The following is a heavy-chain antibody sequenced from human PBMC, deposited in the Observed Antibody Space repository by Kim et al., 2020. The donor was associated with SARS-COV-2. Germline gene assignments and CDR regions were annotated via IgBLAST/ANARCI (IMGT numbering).Heavy chain of an antibody. Sequence: GGSLRHSCAASGFTFSSYAMHWVRQAPGKGLEWVAVISYDGSNKYYVDSVKGRFTISRDNSKNTLYLQMNSLRAEDTAVYYCARDSSITIFGVVIMGSGGMDVWGQGTTVTVSS. CDR3: ARDSSITIFGVVIMGSGGMDV. CDR1: GFTFSSYA. CDR2: ISYDGSNK. V-gene: IGHV3-30*04. J-gene: IGHJ6*02. D-gene: IGHD3-3*01.